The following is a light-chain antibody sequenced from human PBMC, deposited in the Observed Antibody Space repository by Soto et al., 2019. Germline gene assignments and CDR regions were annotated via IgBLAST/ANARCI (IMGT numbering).Light chain of an antibody. CDR1: SSDFGGYKY. V-gene: IGLV2-11*01. CDR3: CSDAGGVTWV. CDR2: GVD. J-gene: IGLJ3*02. Sequence: QSVLTQPRSVSGSPGQSVTISCTGASSDFGGYKYVSWYQHHPGKAPKLMIYGVDKRPSGVPDRFSGSKSGNTASLTISGLQADDEADYYCCSDAGGVTWVFGGGTKLTVL.